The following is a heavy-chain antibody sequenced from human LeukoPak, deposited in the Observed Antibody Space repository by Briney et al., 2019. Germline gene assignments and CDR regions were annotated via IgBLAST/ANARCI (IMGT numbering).Heavy chain of an antibody. Sequence: GGSLRLSCAASGFTFSDYYMSWIRQAPGKGLEWVSYISSSGSTIYYADSVKGRFTISRDNAKNSLYLQMNSLRAEDTAVYYCARGVRSSSWYAAFDIWGQGTMVTVSS. J-gene: IGHJ3*02. CDR1: GFTFSDYY. CDR3: ARGVRSSSWYAAFDI. CDR2: ISSSGSTI. V-gene: IGHV3-11*01. D-gene: IGHD6-13*01.